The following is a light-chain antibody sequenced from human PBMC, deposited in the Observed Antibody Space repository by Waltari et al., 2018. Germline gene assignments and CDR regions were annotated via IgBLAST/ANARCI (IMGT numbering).Light chain of an antibody. Sequence: QSALTQPPSASGSPGQSVTISCPGTSSDIGGYNYVSWYQQHPGKAPKLLIYEVNKRPSGFPDRFSGSKSGNTASLTVSGLQAEDEADYYCSSYAGSNNYVVFGGGTKLTVL. V-gene: IGLV2-8*01. CDR1: SSDIGGYNY. J-gene: IGLJ2*01. CDR2: EVN. CDR3: SSYAGSNNYVV.